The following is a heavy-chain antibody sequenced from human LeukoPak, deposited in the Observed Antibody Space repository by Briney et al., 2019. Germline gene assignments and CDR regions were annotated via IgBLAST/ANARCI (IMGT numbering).Heavy chain of an antibody. CDR2: VWFDGRQT. Sequence: PGGSLRLSCVTSFSIGSYGMHWLRPTPGKGLEWVTGVWFDGRQTYYADSVKGRFILSRDIPKNTLYLQMNSLRTEDTAIYYCARDLAFFALSPGGQGTLVTVSS. D-gene: IGHD3-3*01. CDR1: FSIGSYG. J-gene: IGHJ4*02. CDR3: ARDLAFFALSP. V-gene: IGHV3-33*01.